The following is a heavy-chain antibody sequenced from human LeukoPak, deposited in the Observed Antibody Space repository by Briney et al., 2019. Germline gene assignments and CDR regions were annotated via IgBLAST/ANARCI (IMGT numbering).Heavy chain of an antibody. CDR2: INPNSGGT. V-gene: IGHV1-2*02. CDR3: ARDTALRYFDWLSTNWFDP. CDR1: GYTFTSYG. Sequence: ASVKVSCKASGYTFTSYGISWVRQAPGQGLEWMGWINPNSGGTNCAQKFQGRVTMTRDTSISTAYMELSRLRSDDTAVYYCARDTALRYFDWLSTNWFDPWGQGTLVTVSS. J-gene: IGHJ5*02. D-gene: IGHD3-9*01.